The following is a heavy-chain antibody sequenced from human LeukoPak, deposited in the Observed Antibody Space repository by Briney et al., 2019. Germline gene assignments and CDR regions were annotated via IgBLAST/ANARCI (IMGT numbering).Heavy chain of an antibody. V-gene: IGHV3-33*01. J-gene: IGHJ4*02. CDR3: ARASAYCGGDCYLGY. CDR2: IWYDGSNK. D-gene: IGHD2-21*02. CDR1: GFTFSSYG. Sequence: HPGRSLRLSCAASGFTFSSYGMHWVRQAPGKGLEWVAVIWYDGSNKYYADSVKGRFTISRDNSKNTLYLQMNSLRAEGTAVYYCARASAYCGGDCYLGYWGQGTLVTVSS.